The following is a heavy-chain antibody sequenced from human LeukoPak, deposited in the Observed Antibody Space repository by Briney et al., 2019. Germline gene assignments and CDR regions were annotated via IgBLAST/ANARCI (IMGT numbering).Heavy chain of an antibody. CDR2: IKQDGSEK. J-gene: IGHJ6*02. V-gene: IGHV3-7*01. Sequence: PGGSLRLSCAASGFTFSSYWMSWVRQAPGKGLEWVANIKQDGSEKYYVDSVKGRFTISRDNAKNSLYLQMNSLRAEDTAVYYCATPVGYYDILMRAMDVWGQGTTVTVSS. CDR1: GFTFSSYW. D-gene: IGHD3-9*01. CDR3: ATPVGYYDILMRAMDV.